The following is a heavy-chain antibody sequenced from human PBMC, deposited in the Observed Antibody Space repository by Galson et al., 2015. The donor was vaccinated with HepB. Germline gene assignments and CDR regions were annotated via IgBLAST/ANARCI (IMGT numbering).Heavy chain of an antibody. V-gene: IGHV4-59*01. Sequence: ETLSLTCTVSGGSISSYYWSWIRQPPGKGLEWIGYIYYSGSTNYNPSLKSRVTISVDTSKNQFSLKLSSVTAADTAVYYCARGIAAAGTFDYWGQGTLVTVSS. CDR3: ARGIAAAGTFDY. D-gene: IGHD6-13*01. CDR2: IYYSGST. J-gene: IGHJ4*02. CDR1: GGSISSYY.